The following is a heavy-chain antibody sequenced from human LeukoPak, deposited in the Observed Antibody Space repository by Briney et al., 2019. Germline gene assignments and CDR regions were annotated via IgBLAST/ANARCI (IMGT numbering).Heavy chain of an antibody. CDR1: GGSITSFY. CDR2: ISYNGRT. CDR3: ARDYGGKFDY. J-gene: IGHJ4*02. Sequence: SHTLSLTCTVSGGSITSFYWSWIRQPPGKGLEGIGYISYNGRTNYNPSLKSRVTISVDTSKNQFSLKVTSVTATDTAVYYCARDYGGKFDYWGQGILVTVSS. D-gene: IGHD4-23*01. V-gene: IGHV4-59*01.